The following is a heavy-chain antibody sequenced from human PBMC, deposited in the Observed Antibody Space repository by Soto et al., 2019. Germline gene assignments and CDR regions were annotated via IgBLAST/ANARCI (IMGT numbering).Heavy chain of an antibody. CDR3: AKDRPHEGDCSSTSCLKPPYDEFDI. Sequence: EVQLLESGGGLVQPGGSLRLSCAASGFTFSSYAMSWVRQAPGKGLEWVSAISGSGGSTYYADSVKGLFTISRDTSKNKRYLQMHSRGAEETAVYYCAKDRPHEGDCSSTSCLKPPYDEFDIWGQGTMVTVSS. D-gene: IGHD2-2*01. CDR1: GFTFSSYA. CDR2: ISGSGGST. J-gene: IGHJ3*02. V-gene: IGHV3-23*01.